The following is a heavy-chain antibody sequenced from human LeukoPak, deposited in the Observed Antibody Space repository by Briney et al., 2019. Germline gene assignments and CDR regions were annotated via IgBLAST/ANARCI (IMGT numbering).Heavy chain of an antibody. J-gene: IGHJ3*02. V-gene: IGHV4-59*12. CDR3: ARGGDYDSI. D-gene: IGHD3-22*01. CDR1: GVSISSYD. CDR2: IYYSGST. Sequence: SETLSLSCTVSGVSISSYDCSWIRQPPGKGLEWIGYIYYSGSTNYNPSLKSRVTISVDTSNNQFSLKLSSVTAADTAVYYCARGGDYDSIWGQGTMVTVSS.